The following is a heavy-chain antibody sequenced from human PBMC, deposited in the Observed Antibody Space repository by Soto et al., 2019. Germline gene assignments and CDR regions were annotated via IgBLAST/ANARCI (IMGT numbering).Heavy chain of an antibody. V-gene: IGHV5-10-1*01. CDR3: ARSTEIQLWLDYFDY. J-gene: IGHJ4*02. CDR1: GYSFTSYW. CDR2: IDPSDSYT. Sequence: PGESLKISCQGSGYSFTSYWISWVRQMPGKGLEWMGRIDPSDSYTNYSPSFQGHVTISADKSISTAYLQWSSLKASDTAMYYCARSTEIQLWLDYFDYWGQGTLVTVSS. D-gene: IGHD5-18*01.